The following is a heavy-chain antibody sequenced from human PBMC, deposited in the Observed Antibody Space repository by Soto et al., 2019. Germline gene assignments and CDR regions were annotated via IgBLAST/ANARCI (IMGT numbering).Heavy chain of an antibody. D-gene: IGHD5-18*01. CDR3: AKAGRGYSYGCLLI. V-gene: IGHV3-23*01. Sequence: EVQLLESGGGLVQPGGSLRLSCAASGFTFSSYAMSWVRQAPGKGLEWVSAISGSGGSTYYADSVKGRFTISRDNSKNTRYLQMNILRAEDTAVYYCAKAGRGYSYGCLLIWGQGTMVTVSS. J-gene: IGHJ3*02. CDR2: ISGSGGST. CDR1: GFTFSSYA.